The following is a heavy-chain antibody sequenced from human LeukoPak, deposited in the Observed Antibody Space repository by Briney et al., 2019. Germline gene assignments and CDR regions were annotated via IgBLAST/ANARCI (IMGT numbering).Heavy chain of an antibody. V-gene: IGHV3-23*01. CDR2: ISGNGGST. D-gene: IGHD5-12*01. Sequence: PGGSLRLSCAASGFTFDDYGMSWVRQAPGKGLEWVSGISGNGGSTYYADSVKGRFTISRDNSKNTLYLQMNSLRAEDTAVYYCAKGSLVATAGSEIDYWGQGTLVTVSS. CDR3: AKGSLVATAGSEIDY. CDR1: GFTFDDYG. J-gene: IGHJ4*02.